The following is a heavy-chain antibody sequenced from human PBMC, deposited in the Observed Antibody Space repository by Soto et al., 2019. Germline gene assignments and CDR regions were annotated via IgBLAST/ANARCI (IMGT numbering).Heavy chain of an antibody. CDR2: ISSSGGTI. CDR3: ARQKAWTGEWLSLYAPGMDV. Sequence: QVQLVESGGGLVKPGGSLRLSCAASGFTFSDYYISWISQAPGKGLEWVSYISSSGGTIYYANSVKGRFTISRDNAKNSLYLQMNRLRAEDTAVYYCARQKAWTGEWLSLYAPGMDVWGQGTTVTVSS. CDR1: GFTFSDYY. D-gene: IGHD3-22*01. V-gene: IGHV3-11*01. J-gene: IGHJ6*02.